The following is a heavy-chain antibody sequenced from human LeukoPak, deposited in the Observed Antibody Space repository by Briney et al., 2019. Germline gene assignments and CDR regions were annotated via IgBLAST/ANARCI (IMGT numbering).Heavy chain of an antibody. CDR2: ISSSSSTI. Sequence: GGSLRLSCAASGFTFSSYSMNWVRQAPGKGLEWVSYISSSSSTIYYADSVKGRFTISRDNAKNSLYLQMNSLRAEDTAVYYCARESDQYPTPLDYWGQGTLVTVSS. J-gene: IGHJ4*02. D-gene: IGHD2-2*01. CDR1: GFTFSSYS. V-gene: IGHV3-48*04. CDR3: ARESDQYPTPLDY.